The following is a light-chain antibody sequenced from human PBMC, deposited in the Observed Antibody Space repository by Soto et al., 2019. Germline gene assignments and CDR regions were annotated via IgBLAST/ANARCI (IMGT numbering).Light chain of an antibody. CDR3: QHRAKWPLT. CDR1: QSVSSY. CDR2: DAS. V-gene: IGKV3-11*01. J-gene: IGKJ4*01. Sequence: EIVLTQSPATLSLSPGERATLSCRASQSVSSYLAWYQQKPGQAPRLLIYDASNRATGIPARFSGSGSGTDFILTISSLEPEDFAVYYCQHRAKWPLTFGGGTKVEIK.